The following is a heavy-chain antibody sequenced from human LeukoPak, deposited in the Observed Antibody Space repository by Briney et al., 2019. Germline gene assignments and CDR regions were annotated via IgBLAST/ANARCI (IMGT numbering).Heavy chain of an antibody. Sequence: PSETLSLTCTVSGGSISSSSYYWGWIRQPPGKGLEWIGSIYYSGSTYYNPSLKSRVTISVDTSKNQFSLKLSSVTAADTAVYYCARSRPYCSSTSCYVFDYWGQGTLVTVSS. D-gene: IGHD2-2*01. J-gene: IGHJ4*02. V-gene: IGHV4-39*01. CDR1: GGSISSSSYY. CDR2: IYYSGST. CDR3: ARSRPYCSSTSCYVFDY.